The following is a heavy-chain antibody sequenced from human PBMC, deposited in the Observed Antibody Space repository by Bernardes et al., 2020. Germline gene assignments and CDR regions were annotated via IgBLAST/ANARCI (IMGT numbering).Heavy chain of an antibody. CDR2: ISFSSTSI. V-gene: IGHV3-11*01. CDR3: VRLNASIGGSAIMDA. Sequence: SLRLSCAASGFTFGDYYMTWIRQAPGTGLEWVSSISFSSTSIYYSDSVKGRFTISRYNAKKSLSLDMNSRRTEDTAVYYCVRLNASIGGSAIMDAWGKGTTVTVS. D-gene: IGHD5-12*01. CDR1: GFTFGDYY. J-gene: IGHJ6*03.